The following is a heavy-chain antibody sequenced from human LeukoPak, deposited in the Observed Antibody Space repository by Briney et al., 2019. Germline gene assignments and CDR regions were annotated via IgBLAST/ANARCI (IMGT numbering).Heavy chain of an antibody. Sequence: GGSLRLSCAASGFSFSSSWMAWVRQAPGQGLEWVANLKQDAYQTFYLESVKGRFTISRDNAKNSLYLYMNSLRVDDTAMYYCARDRRSGLDHWGQGALVTVSS. CDR3: ARDRRSGLDH. V-gene: IGHV3-7*03. CDR2: LKQDAYQT. J-gene: IGHJ4*02. D-gene: IGHD6-19*01. CDR1: GFSFSSSW.